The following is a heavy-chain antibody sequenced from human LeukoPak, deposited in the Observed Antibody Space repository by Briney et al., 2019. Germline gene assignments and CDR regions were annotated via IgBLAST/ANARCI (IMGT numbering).Heavy chain of an antibody. J-gene: IGHJ5*02. V-gene: IGHV4-59*01. CDR2: IYYSGST. CDR3: ARVGSSSWYTEGWFDP. CDR1: GGSISSYY. D-gene: IGHD6-13*01. Sequence: PSETLSLTCTVSGGSISSYYWSWIRQPPGKGLEWIGYIYYSGSTNYNPPLKSRVTISVDTSKNQFSLKLSSVTAADTAVYYCARVGSSSWYTEGWFDPWGQGTLVTVSS.